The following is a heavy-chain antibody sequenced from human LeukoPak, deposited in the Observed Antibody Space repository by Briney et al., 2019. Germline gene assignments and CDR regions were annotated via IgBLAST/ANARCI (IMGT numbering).Heavy chain of an antibody. D-gene: IGHD1-1*01. CDR2: ISSSSSYI. V-gene: IGHV3-21*01. Sequence: GGSLRLSCAASGFTFSSYWMHWVRQAPGKGLVWVSSISSSSSYIYYADSVKGRFTISRDNAKNSLYLQMNSLRAEDTAVYYCARLQLGYNFDYWGQGTLVTVSS. CDR1: GFTFSSYW. CDR3: ARLQLGYNFDY. J-gene: IGHJ4*02.